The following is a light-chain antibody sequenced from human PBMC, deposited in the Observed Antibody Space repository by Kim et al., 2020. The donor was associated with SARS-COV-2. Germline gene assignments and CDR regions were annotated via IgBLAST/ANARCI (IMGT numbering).Light chain of an antibody. CDR2: DVS. J-gene: IGLJ2*01. Sequence: SLTHSCTGTSSDVGGYNIVSWYQQHPGKAPKLMIYDVSNRPSGVSNRFSGSKSGNTASLTISGLQAEDEADYYCSSYTSSSTLVVFGGGTQLTVL. CDR3: SSYTSSSTLVV. V-gene: IGLV2-14*03. CDR1: SSDVGGYNI.